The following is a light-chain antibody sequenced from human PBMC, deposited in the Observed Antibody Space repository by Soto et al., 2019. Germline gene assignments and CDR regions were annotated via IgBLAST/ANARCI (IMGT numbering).Light chain of an antibody. J-gene: IGKJ5*01. CDR2: GAS. CDR1: QSVSSN. CDR3: QHYGSSPPIT. V-gene: IGKV3-15*01. Sequence: EIVMTQSPAALSVSPGGRATLSCRASQSVSSNLAWYQQKPGQAPRLLIYGASSRATGIPARFSGSGSGTEFTLTISRLEPEDFAVYYCQHYGSSPPITFGQGTRLEIK.